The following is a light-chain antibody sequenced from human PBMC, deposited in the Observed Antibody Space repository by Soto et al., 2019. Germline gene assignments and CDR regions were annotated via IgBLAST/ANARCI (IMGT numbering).Light chain of an antibody. CDR3: QKYNSTPRIT. Sequence: DIQMTQSPSSLSASVGDRVTITCRASQGISNYLAWYQQKPGKDPKLLIYAASTLQSGVPSRFSGSRSGTDFALSISSLQPEDVETYYCQKYNSTPRITFGPGNKVDIK. V-gene: IGKV1-27*01. CDR1: QGISNY. CDR2: AAS. J-gene: IGKJ3*01.